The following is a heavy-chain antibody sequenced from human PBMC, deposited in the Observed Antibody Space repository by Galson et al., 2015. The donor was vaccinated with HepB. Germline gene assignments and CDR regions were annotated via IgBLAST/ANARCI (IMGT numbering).Heavy chain of an antibody. Sequence: SLRPSCAASRFTFTSYAMNWVRQAPGKGLEWVSGISGTGGSVYYAGSVKGRFTISRDNSKNTLYLQMSILRAEDTAIYYCAKDLAFGSPGSLDYWGQGTLVTVSS. V-gene: IGHV3-23*01. D-gene: IGHD1-26*01. CDR2: ISGTGGSV. CDR3: AKDLAFGSPGSLDY. J-gene: IGHJ4*02. CDR1: RFTFTSYA.